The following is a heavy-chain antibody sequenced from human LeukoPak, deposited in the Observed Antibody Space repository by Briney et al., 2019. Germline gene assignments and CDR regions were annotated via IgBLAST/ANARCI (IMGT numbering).Heavy chain of an antibody. CDR3: ARERSGWNYYGSGSYPLVYFDY. CDR1: GYTFTSYG. D-gene: IGHD3-10*01. V-gene: IGHV1-18*04. Sequence: GASVKVSCKASGYTFTSYGISWVRQAPGQGREWMGWISAYNGNTNYAQKLQGRVTMTKDTSTSTAYMELRSLRSDDTAVYYCARERSGWNYYGSGSYPLVYFDYWGQGTLVTVSS. CDR2: ISAYNGNT. J-gene: IGHJ4*02.